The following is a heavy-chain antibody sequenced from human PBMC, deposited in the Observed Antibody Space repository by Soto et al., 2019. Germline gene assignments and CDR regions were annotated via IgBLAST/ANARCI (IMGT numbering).Heavy chain of an antibody. CDR2: IYYSGST. V-gene: IGHV4-59*01. CDR1: GGSISSYY. CDR3: ARSWGSRYYDSSGYWGYFDY. J-gene: IGHJ4*02. Sequence: QVQLQESGPGLVKPSETLSLTCTVSGGSISSYYWSWIRQPPGKGLEWIGYIYYSGSTNYNPSLKSRVTISVDTSKNQFSLKRSSVTAADTAVYYCARSWGSRYYDSSGYWGYFDYWGQGTLVTVSS. D-gene: IGHD3-22*01.